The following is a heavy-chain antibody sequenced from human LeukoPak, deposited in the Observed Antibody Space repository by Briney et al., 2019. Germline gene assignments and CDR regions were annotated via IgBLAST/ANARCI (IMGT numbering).Heavy chain of an antibody. V-gene: IGHV4-59*01. CDR2: IHYSGTT. D-gene: IGHD6-19*01. J-gene: IGHJ4*02. CDR3: AREYSDNSGHLDY. Sequence: SETLSLTCTVSGGSIVGSYWSWIRQPPGKGLEFIGYIHYSGTTNYNPSLKSRVTMSVDTSKNQFSLRLSSVTAADSAVYYCAREYSDNSGHLDYWGRGTLVTVSS. CDR1: GGSIVGSY.